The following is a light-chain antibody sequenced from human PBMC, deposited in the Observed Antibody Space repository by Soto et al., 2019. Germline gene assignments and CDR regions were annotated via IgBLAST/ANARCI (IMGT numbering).Light chain of an antibody. CDR3: QQYNSYSGT. J-gene: IGKJ1*01. V-gene: IGKV1-5*01. CDR1: QRISSY. Sequence: DIQMTQSPSSLSASVGDRVTITCRASQRISSYLNWYQQEPGKAPQVLIYGASSLQSGFPSRFSGSGSGTEFTLTISSLQPDDFATYYCQQYNSYSGTFGQGTKVDI. CDR2: GAS.